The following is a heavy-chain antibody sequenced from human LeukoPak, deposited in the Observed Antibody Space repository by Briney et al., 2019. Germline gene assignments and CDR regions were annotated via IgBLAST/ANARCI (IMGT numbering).Heavy chain of an antibody. CDR1: GFTFSDYY. V-gene: IGHV3-33*08. D-gene: IGHD4-23*01. CDR2: IWFDGSNK. CDR3: ARQTTVATDC. Sequence: GGSLRLSCAASGFTFSDYYMSWIRQAPGKGLEWVALIWFDGSNKYYADSVKGRFTISRDNSNNTLYLQMNSLRVEDTAVYYCARQTTVATDCWGQGTLVTVSS. J-gene: IGHJ4*02.